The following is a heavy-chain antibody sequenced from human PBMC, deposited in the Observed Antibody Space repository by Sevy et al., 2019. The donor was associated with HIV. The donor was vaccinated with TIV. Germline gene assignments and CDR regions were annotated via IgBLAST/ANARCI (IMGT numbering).Heavy chain of an antibody. J-gene: IGHJ4*02. Sequence: SETLSLTCTVSDGSISSSSYYWGWIRQPPGKGLEWIGSIYYSGSTYYNPSLKSRVTISVDTSKNQFSLKLSSVTAADTAVYYCAGNRYSNYDGIGGVDYWGQGTLVTVSS. CDR2: IYYSGST. D-gene: IGHD4-4*01. V-gene: IGHV4-39*01. CDR1: DGSISSSSYY. CDR3: AGNRYSNYDGIGGVDY.